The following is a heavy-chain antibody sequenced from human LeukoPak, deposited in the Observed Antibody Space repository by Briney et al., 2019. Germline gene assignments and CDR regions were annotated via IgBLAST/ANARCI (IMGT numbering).Heavy chain of an antibody. Sequence: SLRLSXXXXGFTXXDXGMHWVRXAPGKGLEWVSGISWNSGSIGYADSVKGRFTISRDNAKTSLYLQMNSLRAEDTALYYCAKGGSGSFDYYYYGMDVWGQGTTVTVSS. CDR3: AKGGSGSFDYYYYGMDV. CDR2: ISWNSGSI. J-gene: IGHJ6*02. V-gene: IGHV3-9*01. D-gene: IGHD3-10*01. CDR1: GFTXXDXG.